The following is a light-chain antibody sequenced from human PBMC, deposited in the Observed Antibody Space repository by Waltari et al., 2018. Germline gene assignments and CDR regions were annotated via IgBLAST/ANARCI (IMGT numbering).Light chain of an antibody. Sequence: SALNHPASVSGSPGQSLNIARTGTSSDDGGTNHVSWYQHHPGKAPKPMIYDVNKRPSGVSDRFSGSKSGNTASLTISGLQTEDEADYYCTSYTSSSTYVFGIGTKVTVL. CDR2: DVN. CDR3: TSYTSSSTYV. J-gene: IGLJ1*01. CDR1: SSDDGGTNH. V-gene: IGLV2-14*03.